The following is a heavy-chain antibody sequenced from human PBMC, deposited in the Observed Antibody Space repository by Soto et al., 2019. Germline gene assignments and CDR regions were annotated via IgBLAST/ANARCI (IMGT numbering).Heavy chain of an antibody. V-gene: IGHV6-1*01. CDR3: AKGDNLGPKTGYAFDP. CDR1: GDSVSSNTAS. J-gene: IGHJ5*02. D-gene: IGHD5-12*01. Sequence: PSQTLSLTCAISGDSVSSNTASWNWIRQSPSRGLKWLGRTYFRSKWYNDYAVSVKSRIIINPDTSNNQFSLQLNSVTPEDAAVYFCAKGDNLGPKTGYAFDPWGQGIMVTVS. CDR2: TYFRSKWYN.